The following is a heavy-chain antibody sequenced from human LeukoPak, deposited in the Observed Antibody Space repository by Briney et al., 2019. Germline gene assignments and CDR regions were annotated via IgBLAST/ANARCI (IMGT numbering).Heavy chain of an antibody. CDR1: GFTFSSYA. CDR2: ISSSGGST. Sequence: GGSLRLSCAASGFTFSSYAMSWVRQAPGKGLEWVSAISSSGGSTYYADSVKGRFTISRDDSENTVYLQMNSLRAEDTAVYCCAKEQWLARTYFDYWGQGTLATVSS. CDR3: AKEQWLARTYFDY. V-gene: IGHV3-23*01. J-gene: IGHJ4*02. D-gene: IGHD6-19*01.